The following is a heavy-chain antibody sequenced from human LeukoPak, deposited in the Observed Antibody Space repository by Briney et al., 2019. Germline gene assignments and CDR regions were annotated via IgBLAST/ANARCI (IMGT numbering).Heavy chain of an antibody. CDR1: EFTFSTYG. CDR3: AKDRYSGLNTIDY. Sequence: PGGSLPLSRAASEFTFSTYGMHWVRQAPGKGLEWVAVISYDGSYKFYADSVKGRFTISRDNSKSTLYLQMNSLRAEDTAVYYCAKDRYSGLNTIDYWGPGNLLRVSS. V-gene: IGHV3-30*18. D-gene: IGHD6-13*01. J-gene: IGHJ4*02. CDR2: ISYDGSYK.